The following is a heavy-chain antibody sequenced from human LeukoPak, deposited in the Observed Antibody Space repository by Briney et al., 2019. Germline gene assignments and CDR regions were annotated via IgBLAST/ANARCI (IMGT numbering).Heavy chain of an antibody. CDR1: GGSISSYY. Sequence: SETLSLTCTVSGGSISSYYWSWIRQPPGKGLKWIGEISQSGSTNYNPSLKTRVSISLDTSKNQFSLKVTSVTAADTAFYYCARTYDTNGYTSDYWGQGALVTVSS. CDR2: ISQSGST. D-gene: IGHD3-22*01. J-gene: IGHJ4*02. V-gene: IGHV4-34*01. CDR3: ARTYDTNGYTSDY.